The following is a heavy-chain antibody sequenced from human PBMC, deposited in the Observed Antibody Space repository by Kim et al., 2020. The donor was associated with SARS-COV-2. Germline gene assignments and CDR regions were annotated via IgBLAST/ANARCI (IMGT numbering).Heavy chain of an antibody. CDR1: GGSTNGYY. Sequence: SETLSLTCTVSGGSTNGYYWSWIRQPPGKGLEWIGYIYYSGSTNYNPSLKSRVTISVDTSKNQFSLKLSSVTAADTAVYYCARDHREWLQYTANWYFDLWGRGTLVTVSS. D-gene: IGHD3-3*01. CDR3: ARDHREWLQYTANWYFDL. V-gene: IGHV4-59*01. CDR2: IYYSGST. J-gene: IGHJ2*01.